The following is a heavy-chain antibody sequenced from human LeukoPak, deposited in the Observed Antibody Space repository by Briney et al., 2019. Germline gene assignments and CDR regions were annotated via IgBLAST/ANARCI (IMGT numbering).Heavy chain of an antibody. CDR3: AKRGPGSGWIHIDY. CDR1: GFTFSSYA. CDR2: ISGSGGST. D-gene: IGHD6-19*01. V-gene: IGHV3-23*01. Sequence: GGSLRLSCAASGFTFSSYAMSWVRQAPGKGLEWVPAISGSGGSTYYADSVKGRFTISRDNSKNTLYLQMNSLRAEDTAVYYCAKRGPGSGWIHIDYWGQGTLATVSS. J-gene: IGHJ4*02.